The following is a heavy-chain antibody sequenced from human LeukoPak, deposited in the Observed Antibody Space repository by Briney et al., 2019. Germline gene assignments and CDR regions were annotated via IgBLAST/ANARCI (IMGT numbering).Heavy chain of an antibody. CDR2: LYHSGST. CDR1: GFTFTDFY. D-gene: IGHD5-24*01. V-gene: IGHV4-38-2*01. CDR3: ARWLQFHGDY. J-gene: IGHJ4*02. Sequence: GSLRLSCAASGFTFTDFYMNWIRQPPGKGLEWIASLYHSGSTYYNPSLKSRVTISVDMSKNQFSLKLKSVTAADTAVYYCARWLQFHGDYWGQGTLVTVSS.